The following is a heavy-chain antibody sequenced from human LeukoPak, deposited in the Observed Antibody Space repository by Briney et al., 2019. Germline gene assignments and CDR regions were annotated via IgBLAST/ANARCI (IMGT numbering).Heavy chain of an antibody. CDR1: GFIFRSYS. J-gene: IGHJ5*02. CDR2: INHSGST. D-gene: IGHD6-13*01. V-gene: IGHV4-34*01. Sequence: KAGGSLRLSCAASGFIFRSYSMIWIRQPPGKGLEWIGEINHSGSTNYNPSLKSRVTISVDTSKNQFSLKLSSVTAADTAVYYCARGLTVYSSSWMGWFDPWGQGTLVTVSS. CDR3: ARGLTVYSSSWMGWFDP.